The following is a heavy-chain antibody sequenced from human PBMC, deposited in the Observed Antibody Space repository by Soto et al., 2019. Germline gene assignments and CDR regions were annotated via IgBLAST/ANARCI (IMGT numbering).Heavy chain of an antibody. V-gene: IGHV4-38-2*02. CDR2: IYHSGST. CDR3: AREIGSSGYYSTWYYYYGMDV. CDR1: GYSISSGYY. J-gene: IGHJ6*02. D-gene: IGHD3-22*01. Sequence: SETLSLTCAVSGYSISSGYYWGWLRQPPGKGLGWIGSIYHSGSTYYNPSLKSRVTISVDTSKNQFSLKLSSVTAADTAVYYCAREIGSSGYYSTWYYYYGMDVWGQGTTVTVSS.